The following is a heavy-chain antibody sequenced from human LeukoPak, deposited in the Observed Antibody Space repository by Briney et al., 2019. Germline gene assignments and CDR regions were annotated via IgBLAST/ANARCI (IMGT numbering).Heavy chain of an antibody. J-gene: IGHJ6*02. CDR3: ARYFALDV. D-gene: IGHD3-9*01. CDR2: INSDGSMT. V-gene: IGHV3-74*01. Sequence: GGFLRLSCATSGFTFSDSWMHWVRQPPGKGPVWVSRINSDGSMTAYADFVKGRFTISRDNAKDTLYLQMNSLGAEDTAVYYCARYFALDVWGQGTTVTVSS. CDR1: GFTFSDSW.